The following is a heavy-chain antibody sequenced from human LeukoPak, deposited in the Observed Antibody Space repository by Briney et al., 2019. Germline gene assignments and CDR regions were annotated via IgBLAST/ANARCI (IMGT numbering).Heavy chain of an antibody. V-gene: IGHV1-18*01. D-gene: IGHD1-1*01. CDR1: GYTFTSYG. J-gene: IGHJ4*02. Sequence: ASVKVSCKASGYTFTSYGISWVRQAPGQGLERMGWISAYNGNTNYAQNLQGRVTMTTETSTSTAYMELRSLRSGDTAVYYCARDGNGDYSDYWGQGTPVTVSS. CDR3: ARDGNGDYSDY. CDR2: ISAYNGNT.